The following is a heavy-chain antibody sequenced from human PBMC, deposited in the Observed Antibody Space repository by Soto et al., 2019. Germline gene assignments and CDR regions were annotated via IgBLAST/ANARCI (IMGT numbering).Heavy chain of an antibody. CDR1: GFTFSSYG. V-gene: IGHV3-33*01. Sequence: VQLVESGGGVVQPGRSLRLSCAASGFTFSSYGMHWVRQAPGKGLEWVAVIWYDGSNKYYADSVKGRFTISRDNSKNTLYLQMNSLRAEDMAVYYCTIVKQLVPTYYYYRMDVWGQGTTVTVSS. CDR2: IWYDGSNK. CDR3: TIVKQLVPTYYYYRMDV. J-gene: IGHJ6*02. D-gene: IGHD6-6*01.